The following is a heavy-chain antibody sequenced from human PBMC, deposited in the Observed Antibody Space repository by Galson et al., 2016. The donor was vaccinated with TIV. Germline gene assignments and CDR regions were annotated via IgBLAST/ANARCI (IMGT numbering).Heavy chain of an antibody. CDR2: IYPGDSDT. J-gene: IGHJ4*02. Sequence: KVSCKASGYTFNNFGVSWVRQAPGQGLEWMGIIYPGDSDTRYSPSFQGQVTISADKSINTAYLQWSSLKASDTAIYYCARHGWTVATSSPLDLWGQGTLVTVSS. D-gene: IGHD5-12*01. V-gene: IGHV5-51*01. CDR1: GYTFNNFG. CDR3: ARHGWTVATSSPLDL.